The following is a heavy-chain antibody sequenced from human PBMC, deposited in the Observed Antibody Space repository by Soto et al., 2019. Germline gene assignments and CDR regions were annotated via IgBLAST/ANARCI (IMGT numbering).Heavy chain of an antibody. Sequence: SETLSLTCTVSGGFISNGYYYWSWVRQNPGKGLEWIGHIYHSGRTYYNPSLKSRVSISIDTSKNQFSLHLSSVTAADMAVYYCARWVEVSLDYFDSWGQG. D-gene: IGHD2-15*01. V-gene: IGHV4-31*03. CDR3: ARWVEVSLDYFDS. CDR2: IYHSGRT. CDR1: GGFISNGYYY. J-gene: IGHJ4*02.